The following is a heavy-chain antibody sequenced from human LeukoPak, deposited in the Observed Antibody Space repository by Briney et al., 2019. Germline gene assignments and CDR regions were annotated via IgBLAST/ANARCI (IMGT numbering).Heavy chain of an antibody. CDR2: TYTSGST. CDR3: ARDGGIAVAGSAHFDY. D-gene: IGHD6-19*01. V-gene: IGHV4-4*07. CDR1: GGSISSYY. J-gene: IGHJ4*02. Sequence: SETLSLTCTVSGGSISSYYWSWIRQPAGKGLEWIGRTYTSGSTNYNPSLKSRVTMSVDTSKNQFSLKLSSVTAADTAVYYCARDGGIAVAGSAHFDYWGQGTLVTVSS.